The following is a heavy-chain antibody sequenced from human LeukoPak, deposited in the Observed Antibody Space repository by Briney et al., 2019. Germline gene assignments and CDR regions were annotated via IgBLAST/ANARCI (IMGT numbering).Heavy chain of an antibody. CDR2: VFYSGST. J-gene: IGHJ4*02. CDR1: GGSISSHY. V-gene: IGHV4-59*11. Sequence: SRTLSLTCTVSGGSISSHYWSWIRQPPGKGLEWIGYVFYSGSTNYNPSLKSRVTISVDTSKNQFSLKLSSVTAADTAVYYCARGNLWFGEYSWFDYWGQGTLVTVSS. CDR3: ARGNLWFGEYSWFDY. D-gene: IGHD3-10*01.